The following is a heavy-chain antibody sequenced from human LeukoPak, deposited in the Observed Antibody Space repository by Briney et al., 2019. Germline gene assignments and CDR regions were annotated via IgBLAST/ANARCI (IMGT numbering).Heavy chain of an antibody. Sequence: PSETLPLTCAVYGGSFSGYYWSWIRQPPGKGLEWIGEINHSGSTNYNPSLKSRVTISVDTSKNQFSLKLSSVTAAGTAVYYCARVRARALYSSGWYPVFGIQEFQHWGQGTLVTVSS. D-gene: IGHD6-19*01. V-gene: IGHV4-34*01. CDR2: INHSGST. CDR1: GGSFSGYY. J-gene: IGHJ1*01. CDR3: ARVRARALYSSGWYPVFGIQEFQH.